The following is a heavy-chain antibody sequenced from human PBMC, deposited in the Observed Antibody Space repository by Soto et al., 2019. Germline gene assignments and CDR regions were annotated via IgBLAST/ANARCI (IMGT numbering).Heavy chain of an antibody. CDR1: GFTFSSYA. CDR2: ISGSGGST. Sequence: GGSLRLSCAASGFTFSSYAMSWVRQAPGKGLEWVSAISGSGGSTYYADSVKGRFTISRDNSKNTLYLQMNSLRAEDTAVYYCAKGLGSLPPYYYDSSGYYYLDYWGQGTLVTVSS. V-gene: IGHV3-23*01. J-gene: IGHJ4*02. D-gene: IGHD3-22*01. CDR3: AKGLGSLPPYYYDSSGYYYLDY.